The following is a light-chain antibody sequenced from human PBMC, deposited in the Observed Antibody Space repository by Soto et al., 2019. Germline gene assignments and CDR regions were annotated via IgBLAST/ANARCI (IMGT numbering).Light chain of an antibody. CDR2: EVA. J-gene: IGLJ1*01. V-gene: IGLV2-14*01. CDR1: SSDIGNYKY. CDR3: SSYTSTITLIV. Sequence: QSALTQPASVSGSPGQSITISCTGTSSDIGNYKYVSWYQQHPGKAPKLMIYEVANRPSGVSNRFSGSKSGNTASLTISGLQTEDEADYYCSSYTSTITLIVFGTGTKVT.